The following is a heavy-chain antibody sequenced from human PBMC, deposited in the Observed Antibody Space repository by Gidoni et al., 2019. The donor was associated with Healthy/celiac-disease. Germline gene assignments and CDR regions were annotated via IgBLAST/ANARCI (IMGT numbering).Heavy chain of an antibody. V-gene: IGHV4-34*01. J-gene: IGHJ5*02. CDR1: GGSFSGYY. D-gene: IGHD3-16*01. CDR3: ARTQYYDYVWGSYVWFDP. CDR2: INHSGST. Sequence: QVQLQQWGAGLLKPSETLSLTCAVSGGSFSGYYWSWIRQPPGKGLEWIGEINHSGSTNYNPSLKSRVTISVDTSKNQFSLKLSSVTAADTAVYYCARTQYYDYVWGSYVWFDPWGQGTLVTVSS.